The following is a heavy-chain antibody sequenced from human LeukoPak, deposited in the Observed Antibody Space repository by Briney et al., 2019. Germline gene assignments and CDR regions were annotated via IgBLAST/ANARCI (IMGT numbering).Heavy chain of an antibody. J-gene: IGHJ4*02. D-gene: IGHD6-13*01. CDR2: ITWHGGTT. CDR3: ARAGYSVSWVHDY. CDR1: GFTFDDYG. Sequence: PGGSLRLSCAASGFTFDDYGMSWVRHAPGKGLEWVSGITWHGGTTGYANSVKGRFTISRDNAKNSLYLQMKCLRAEDTALYYCARAGYSVSWVHDYLGQGTLVTVSS. V-gene: IGHV3-20*04.